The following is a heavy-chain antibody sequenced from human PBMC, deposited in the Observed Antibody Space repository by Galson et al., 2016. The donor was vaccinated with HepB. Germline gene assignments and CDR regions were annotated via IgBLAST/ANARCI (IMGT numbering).Heavy chain of an antibody. CDR2: MNPNSGST. V-gene: IGHV1-8*01. D-gene: IGHD3-10*01. Sequence: SVKVSCKASGYTFTSYDINWVRQATGQGLEWMGWMNPNSGSTGYAQKFQGRVTMTRNTSISTAHMELSSLRSEDTAVYYCAREVWFGELQHGLDVWGQGTLVSVSS. CDR1: GYTFTSYD. CDR3: AREVWFGELQHGLDV. J-gene: IGHJ4*02.